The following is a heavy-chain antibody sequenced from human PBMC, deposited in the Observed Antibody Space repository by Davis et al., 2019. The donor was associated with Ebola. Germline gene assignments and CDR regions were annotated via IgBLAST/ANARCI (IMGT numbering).Heavy chain of an antibody. D-gene: IGHD6-19*01. CDR2: VNQDGSQT. V-gene: IGHV3-7*03. CDR1: GFSFRVYW. CDR3: AKDSSGWSVGWFDP. Sequence: GGSLRLSCAASGFSFRVYWMSWVRQAPGKGLEWVATVNQDGSQTYYVPSVRGRFTMSRDDAKNSLYLQMNNLRAEDTALYYCAKDSSGWSVGWFDPWGQGTLVTVSS. J-gene: IGHJ5*02.